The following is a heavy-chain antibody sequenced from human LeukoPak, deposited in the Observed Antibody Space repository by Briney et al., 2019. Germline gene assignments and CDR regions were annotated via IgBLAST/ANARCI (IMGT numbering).Heavy chain of an antibody. CDR2: INPNSGGT. J-gene: IGHJ4*02. Sequence: ASVKVSCKASGYTFTGYYMHWVRQAPGQGLEWMGWINPNSGGTNYAQKFQGRVTMTRDTSISTAHMELSRLRSDDTAVYYCASPAQLWLLTLDYWGQGTLVTVSS. V-gene: IGHV1-2*02. D-gene: IGHD5-18*01. CDR1: GYTFTGYY. CDR3: ASPAQLWLLTLDY.